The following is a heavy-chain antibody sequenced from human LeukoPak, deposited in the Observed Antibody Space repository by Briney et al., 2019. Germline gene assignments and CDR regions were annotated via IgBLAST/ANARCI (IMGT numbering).Heavy chain of an antibody. D-gene: IGHD1-7*01. Sequence: SQTLSLTCAISGDSVSSNSAAWNWIRQSPPRGLEWLGRTYYRSKWYNDYAVSVKSRITINPDTSKNQFSLQLNSVTPEDTAVYYCARAEGSYWNYSFYFDYWGQGTLVTVSS. J-gene: IGHJ4*02. V-gene: IGHV6-1*01. CDR1: GDSVSSNSAA. CDR2: TYYRSKWYN. CDR3: ARAEGSYWNYSFYFDY.